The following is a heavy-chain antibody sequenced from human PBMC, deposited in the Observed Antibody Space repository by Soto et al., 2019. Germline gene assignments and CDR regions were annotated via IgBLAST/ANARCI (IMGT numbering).Heavy chain of an antibody. CDR1: SVSNAW. D-gene: IGHD3-22*01. V-gene: IGHV3-15*07. J-gene: IGHJ4*02. CDR3: TTARYYDGSGYLQSDY. CDR2: IKSKTDGGTT. Sequence: SVSNAWMNWVRQAPGKGLEWVGRIKSKTDGGTTDYAAPVKGRFTISRDDSKNTLYLQMNSLKTEDTAVYYCTTARYYDGSGYLQSDYWGQGTLVTVSS.